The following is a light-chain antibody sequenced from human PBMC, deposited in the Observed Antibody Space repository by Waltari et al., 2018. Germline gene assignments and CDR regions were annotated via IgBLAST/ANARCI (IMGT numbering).Light chain of an antibody. CDR1: QPITDW. V-gene: IGKV1-5*03. J-gene: IGKJ1*01. Sequence: IQMTQSPSTLSANVGDRVTITCRASQPITDWVAWYQVKLGKAPKLLVYKASTLQRGVPSTFGGSGSGTEFTLTINSLQPDDFATDYCQQYNNFPWTFGQGTKVELK. CDR2: KAS. CDR3: QQYNNFPWT.